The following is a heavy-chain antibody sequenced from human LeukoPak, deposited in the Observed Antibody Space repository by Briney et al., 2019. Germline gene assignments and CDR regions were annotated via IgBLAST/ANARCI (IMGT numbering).Heavy chain of an antibody. J-gene: IGHJ4*02. V-gene: IGHV3-21*01. CDR2: IGGSSSSI. Sequence: AGGSLRLSCAASGFTFSTYSMNWVRQAPGKGLEWVSSIGGSSSSIYYADSVKGRFTISGDNAKNSLYLQMNSLRAEDTAVYYCAREVAEAFDYWGQGTLVTVSS. CDR3: AREVAEAFDY. CDR1: GFTFSTYS. D-gene: IGHD6-19*01.